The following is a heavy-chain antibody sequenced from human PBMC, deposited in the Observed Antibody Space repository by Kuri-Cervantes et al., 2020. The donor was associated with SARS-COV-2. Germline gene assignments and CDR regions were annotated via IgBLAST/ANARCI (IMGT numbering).Heavy chain of an antibody. CDR2: ISSSSSYI. CDR1: EFTFSSYS. CDR3: ARAPQGRYCSSTSCPIVWYFDL. D-gene: IGHD2-2*01. J-gene: IGHJ2*01. Sequence: GESLKISCAASEFTFSSYSMNWVRQAPGKGLEWVSSISSSSSYIYYADSVKGRFTISRDSAKNSLYLQMNSLRAEDTAVYYCARAPQGRYCSSTSCPIVWYFDLWGRGTLVTVSS. V-gene: IGHV3-21*01.